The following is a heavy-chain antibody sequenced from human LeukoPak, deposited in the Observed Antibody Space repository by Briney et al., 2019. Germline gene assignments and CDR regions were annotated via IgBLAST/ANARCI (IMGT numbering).Heavy chain of an antibody. D-gene: IGHD3-16*01. CDR2: ISPRGDIT. Sequence: GGTLRLSCAASGFTFSSYGMSWVRQAPGKGLEWVSGISPRGDITYYKDSVRGRFTISRDNFKNTVSLQLNSLRAEDTAMYYCAKDDDWGRFNHWGQGTLVTVSS. J-gene: IGHJ1*01. V-gene: IGHV3-23*01. CDR1: GFTFSSYG. CDR3: AKDDDWGRFNH.